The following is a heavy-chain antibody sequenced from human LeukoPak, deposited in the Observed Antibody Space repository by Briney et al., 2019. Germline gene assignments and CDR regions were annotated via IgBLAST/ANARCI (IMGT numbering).Heavy chain of an antibody. CDR2: INHSGST. J-gene: IGHJ3*02. V-gene: IGHV4-34*01. D-gene: IGHD1-14*01. CDR1: GGSFSGYY. CDR3: ARARVYQPRRSNRAFDI. Sequence: PSESLSLTCAVYGGSFSGYYWSWIRQPPGKGLEWIGEINHSGSTNYNPSLKSRVTISVDTSKNQFSLKLSSVTAADTAVYYCARARVYQPRRSNRAFDIWGQGTMVTVSS.